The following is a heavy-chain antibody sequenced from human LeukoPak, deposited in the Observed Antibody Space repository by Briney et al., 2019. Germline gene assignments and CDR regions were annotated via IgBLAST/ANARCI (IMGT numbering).Heavy chain of an antibody. J-gene: IGHJ2*01. CDR3: TREDYDSSGSGAAITFDL. V-gene: IGHV3-21*01. CDR2: ISSSSGYI. Sequence: GGSLRLSCAASGFSFSNYWMHWVRQAPGKGLVWVSFISSSSGYIYYAVSLKGRFTISRDNAKNSLYLHMNSLRAEDTAVYYCTREDYDSSGSGAAITFDLWGRGTLVTVSS. CDR1: GFSFSNYW. D-gene: IGHD3-22*01.